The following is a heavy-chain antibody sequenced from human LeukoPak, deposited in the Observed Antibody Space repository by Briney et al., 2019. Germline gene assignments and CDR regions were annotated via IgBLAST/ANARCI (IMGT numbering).Heavy chain of an antibody. Sequence: LRLSCAASGLTFSSYAMSWIRQPPGKGLEWIGSIYYSGSTYYNPSLKSRVTISVDTSKNQFSLKLSSVTAADTAVYYCAKSPYYYGSGSYLDYWGQGTLVTVSS. CDR2: IYYSGST. D-gene: IGHD3-10*01. V-gene: IGHV4-30-2*03. J-gene: IGHJ4*02. CDR3: AKSPYYYGSGSYLDY. CDR1: GLTFSSYA.